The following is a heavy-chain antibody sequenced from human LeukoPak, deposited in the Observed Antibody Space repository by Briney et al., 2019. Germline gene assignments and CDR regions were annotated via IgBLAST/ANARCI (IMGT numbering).Heavy chain of an antibody. Sequence: GGSLRLSCAASGFTFSNAWMSWVRQAPGKGLEWVGRIKSKTDGGTTDYAAPVKGRFTISRDNAKNSLYLQMNSLRAEDTAVYYCARDLTSEPLRGPYSSSWYFNGRWFDPWGQGTLVTVSS. CDR1: GFTFSNAW. CDR2: IKSKTDGGTT. D-gene: IGHD6-13*01. J-gene: IGHJ5*02. CDR3: ARDLTSEPLRGPYSSSWYFNGRWFDP. V-gene: IGHV3-15*01.